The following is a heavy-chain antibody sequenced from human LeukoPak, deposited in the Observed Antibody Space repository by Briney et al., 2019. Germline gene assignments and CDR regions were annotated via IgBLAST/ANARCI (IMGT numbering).Heavy chain of an antibody. CDR2: IKEDGSQA. D-gene: IGHD3-10*01. CDR1: GFTFSSYW. Sequence: QSGGSLRLSCVGSGFTFSSYWMSWVRQAPGKGLEWVANIKEDGSQAYYVDSVKGRFTISRDNAKNSLYLQMDSLRAEDTAVYYCAGSVLAVPRWYMDVWGKGTTVTVSS. J-gene: IGHJ6*03. CDR3: AGSVLAVPRWYMDV. V-gene: IGHV3-7*01.